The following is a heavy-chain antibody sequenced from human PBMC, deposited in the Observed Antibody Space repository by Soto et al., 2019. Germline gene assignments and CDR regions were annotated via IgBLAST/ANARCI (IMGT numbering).Heavy chain of an antibody. D-gene: IGHD3-22*01. Sequence: ASVKVSCKASGGTFSSYAISWVRQAPGQGLEWMVCVNPNNGGTSYAQKFQGRVTMTGGTSISTAYMELNSLRSDDTAVYYCARDSGYDTTGYSPFDNWGQGTQVTVSS. CDR3: ARDSGYDTTGYSPFDN. CDR2: VNPNNGGT. CDR1: GGTFSSYA. J-gene: IGHJ4*02. V-gene: IGHV1-2*02.